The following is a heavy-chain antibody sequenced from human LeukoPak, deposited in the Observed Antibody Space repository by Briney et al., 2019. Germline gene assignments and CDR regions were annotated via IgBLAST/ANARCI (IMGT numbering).Heavy chain of an antibody. D-gene: IGHD4-17*01. CDR1: GFTFSDSY. V-gene: IGHV3-11*06. CDR3: ARETYLRSSYGMDV. CDR2: ISSTSSHT. J-gene: IGHJ6*02. Sequence: PGGSPRLSCAASGFTFSDSYMSWIRQAAGKGLEWISYISSTSSHTNYADSVKGRFTISRDNAKRSLYLQMNSLRAEDTAVYYCARETYLRSSYGMDVWGLGTTVTVSS.